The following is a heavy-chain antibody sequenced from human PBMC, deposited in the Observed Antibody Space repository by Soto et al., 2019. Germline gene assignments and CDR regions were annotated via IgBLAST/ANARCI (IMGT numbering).Heavy chain of an antibody. J-gene: IGHJ4*01. CDR2: INPSGGST. V-gene: IGHV1-46*01. CDR3: ARPPFPGCINAVCCPFDY. CDR1: GYTFTDYY. D-gene: IGHD2-8*01. Sequence: QVQLVQSGAEVKKPGASVKVSCKASGYTFTDYYIHWVRQAPGQGLEWMGMINPSGGSTDYAQQCRVRVTSTRDTSTGTVYRELSSLRCEDTAVYYCARPPFPGCINAVCCPFDYWGHGTLVTVSS.